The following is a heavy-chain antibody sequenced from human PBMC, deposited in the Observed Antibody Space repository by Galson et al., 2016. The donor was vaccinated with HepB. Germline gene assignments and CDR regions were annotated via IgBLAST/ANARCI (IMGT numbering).Heavy chain of an antibody. J-gene: IGHJ6*02. CDR1: GLTLSSYG. D-gene: IGHD3/OR15-3a*01. V-gene: IGHV3-30*03. Sequence: SLRLSCAASGLTLSSYGMHWVRRAPGKGLEWVALISYDASNKYYADSVKGRFTISRDNAKNSLYLQMNSLRAEDTAVYYCARDGLRGRWRLGGMDVWGQGTTVTVSS. CDR3: ARDGLRGRWRLGGMDV. CDR2: ISYDASNK.